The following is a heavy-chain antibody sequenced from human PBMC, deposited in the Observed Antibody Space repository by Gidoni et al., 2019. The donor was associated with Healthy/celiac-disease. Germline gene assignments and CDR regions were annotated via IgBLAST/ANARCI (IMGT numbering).Heavy chain of an antibody. D-gene: IGHD3-22*01. J-gene: IGHJ5*02. CDR2: INPNSGGT. CDR1: GYPCTVYY. CDR3: ARDTGPTYYYDSSAYNWFDP. V-gene: IGHV1-2*02. Sequence: QVQLVQSGAEVTNPGASVTVSCKASGYPCTVYYIHWVRQAPGQGLEWMGWINPNSGGTNYAQKFQGRVTMTRDTSISTAYMELSRLRSDDTAVYYCARDTGPTYYYDSSAYNWFDPWGQGTLVTVSS.